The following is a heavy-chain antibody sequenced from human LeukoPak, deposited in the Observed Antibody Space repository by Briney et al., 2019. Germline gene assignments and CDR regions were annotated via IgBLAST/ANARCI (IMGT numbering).Heavy chain of an antibody. J-gene: IGHJ4*02. CDR2: IKSKTDCATT. Sequence: WFGRIKSKTDCATTDYAAPVKGRFTISRDDSKNTLYLQMNSLKTEDTAVYYCTTDSSVDYWGQGTLVPVSS. CDR3: TTDSSVDY. V-gene: IGHV3-15*01.